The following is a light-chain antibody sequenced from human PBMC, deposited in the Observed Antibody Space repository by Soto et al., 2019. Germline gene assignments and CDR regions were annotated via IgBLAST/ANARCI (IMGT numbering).Light chain of an antibody. Sequence: EILFTQSPGTLSLSPGERATLSCRASQSVSSSYLAWYQQKPGQAPRLLIYGASNRATGVSARLSVSGSGTEFTLPIRSLQSEDFAVYYCLQYHYWWTFGQGTKVDIK. CDR1: QSVSSSY. J-gene: IGKJ1*01. CDR2: GAS. V-gene: IGKV3-15*01. CDR3: LQYHYWWT.